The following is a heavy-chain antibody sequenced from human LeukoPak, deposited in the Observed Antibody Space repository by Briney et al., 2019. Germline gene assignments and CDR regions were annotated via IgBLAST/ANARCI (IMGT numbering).Heavy chain of an antibody. Sequence: SETLPLTCTVSGGSISSYYWSWIRQPPGKGLEWIGYIYYSGSTNYNPSLKSRVTISVDTSKNQFSLKLSSVTAADTAVYYCARLDYVAFDIWGQGTMVTVSS. CDR1: GGSISSYY. CDR2: IYYSGST. CDR3: ARLDYVAFDI. D-gene: IGHD4-17*01. V-gene: IGHV4-59*01. J-gene: IGHJ3*02.